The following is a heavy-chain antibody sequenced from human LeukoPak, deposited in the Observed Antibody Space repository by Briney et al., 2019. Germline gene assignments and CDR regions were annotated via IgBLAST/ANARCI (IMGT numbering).Heavy chain of an antibody. CDR1: GYSFTNYW. J-gene: IGHJ3*02. V-gene: IGHV5-51*01. CDR3: ARHVQEEGGAFDI. D-gene: IGHD3-16*01. CDR2: IYPGDSDT. Sequence: GESLKISCQGSGYSFTNYWIGWVRQMPGKGLEWMGIIYPGDSDTRYSPSFQGQVTISADKSISTAYLQWSSLKASDTAMYYCARHVQEEGGAFDIWGQGTMVTVSS.